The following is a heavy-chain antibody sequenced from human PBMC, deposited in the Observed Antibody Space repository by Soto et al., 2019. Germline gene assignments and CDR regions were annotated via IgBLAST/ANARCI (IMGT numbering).Heavy chain of an antibody. CDR1: GDSVSSISAA. J-gene: IGHJ4*02. CDR3: ARGVEEQLAYFDY. D-gene: IGHD6-13*01. Sequence: SQTLSLPCAVSGDSVSSISAAWKRSRQSPLRGLECLGRPDYRSKSYNAYAVSGKRRITIIPDTSKNQYCVQLKPVAPDVTAVVYCARGVEEQLAYFDYLGQGPLVTVSA. CDR2: PDYRSKSYN. V-gene: IGHV6-1*01.